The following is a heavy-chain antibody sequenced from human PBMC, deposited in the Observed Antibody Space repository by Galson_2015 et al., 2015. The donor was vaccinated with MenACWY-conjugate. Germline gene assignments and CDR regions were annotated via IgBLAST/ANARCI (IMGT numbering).Heavy chain of an antibody. CDR3: ARDLGFYCSHNDCYSPY. V-gene: IGHV3-7*03. Sequence: SLRLSCAASGFIFNNYWMSWVRQVPGKGPEWVANIKQDGSEKYYVDSVRGRFTISRDNAKNSLYLQMNNLRAEDTAVYYCARDLGFYCSHNDCYSPYWGQGTLVTVSS. D-gene: IGHD2-15*01. CDR2: IKQDGSEK. CDR1: GFIFNNYW. J-gene: IGHJ4*02.